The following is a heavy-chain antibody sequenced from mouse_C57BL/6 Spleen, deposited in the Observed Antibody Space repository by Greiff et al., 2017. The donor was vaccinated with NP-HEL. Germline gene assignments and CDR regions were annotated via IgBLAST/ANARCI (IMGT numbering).Heavy chain of an antibody. Sequence: QVQLQQSGPELVKPGASVKISCKASGYVFSSSWMNWVKQRPGKGLEWIGRIYPGDGDTNYNGKFKGKATLTADKSSSTAYMQLSSLTSEDAAVYFCARRDYYGPFAYWGQGTLVTVSA. CDR1: GYVFSSSW. CDR2: IYPGDGDT. J-gene: IGHJ3*01. V-gene: IGHV1-82*01. CDR3: ARRDYYGPFAY. D-gene: IGHD1-1*01.